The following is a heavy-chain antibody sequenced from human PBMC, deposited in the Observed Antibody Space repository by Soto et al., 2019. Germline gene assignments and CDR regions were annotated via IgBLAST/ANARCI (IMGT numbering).Heavy chain of an antibody. CDR1: GYTFTSYG. D-gene: IGHD5-18*01. CDR3: ARGAFTPRAIVACAFDI. Sequence: GQLVQSGAEVKRPGASVKVSCRASGYTFTSYGISWVRQAPGQGLEWMGWISAYNGDTKHSQKFEARVSLTTDTSTNTAYMELRSLRSDDTADYYCARGAFTPRAIVACAFDIWGQGTMVIVSS. J-gene: IGHJ3*02. CDR2: ISAYNGDT. V-gene: IGHV1-18*01.